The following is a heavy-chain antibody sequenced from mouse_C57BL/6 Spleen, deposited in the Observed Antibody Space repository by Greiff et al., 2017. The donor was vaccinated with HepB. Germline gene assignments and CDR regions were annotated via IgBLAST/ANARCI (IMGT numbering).Heavy chain of an antibody. CDR3: ARDHKTTVGYFDV. V-gene: IGHV5-4*01. Sequence: EVKLMESGGGLVKPGGSLKLSCAASEFTFSSYAMSWVRQTPEKRLEWVATISDGGSYTYYPDNVKGRFTISRDNAKNNLYLQMSHLKSEDTAMYYCARDHKTTVGYFDVWGTGTTVTVSS. D-gene: IGHD1-1*01. CDR2: ISDGGSYT. CDR1: EFTFSSYA. J-gene: IGHJ1*03.